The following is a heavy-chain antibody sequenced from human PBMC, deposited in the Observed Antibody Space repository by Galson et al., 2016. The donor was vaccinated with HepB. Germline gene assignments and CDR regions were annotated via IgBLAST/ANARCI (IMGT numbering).Heavy chain of an antibody. V-gene: IGHV3-9*01. D-gene: IGHD3-10*01. CDR3: ARDIIPYQYGSGRRPFYGMDV. CDR2: ITWNGATV. Sequence: SLRLSCAASTFTFTDYAFHWVRQGPGKGLEWVAGITWNGATVGYADSVKGRFTISRDNAKNSLYLQMNSLRPEDTALYYCARDIIPYQYGSGRRPFYGMDVWGQGTTVTVSS. J-gene: IGHJ6*02. CDR1: TFTFTDYA.